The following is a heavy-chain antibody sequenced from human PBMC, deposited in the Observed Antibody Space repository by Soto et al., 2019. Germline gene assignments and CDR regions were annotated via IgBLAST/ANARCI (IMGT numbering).Heavy chain of an antibody. CDR1: GFTFNYYW. Sequence: GGPLRLSCAASGFTFNYYWMHWVRQAPGQGLVWVSHIHSDGSTTTYADSVKGRFTISRDNAKNTLCLQMNSLRAEDTAVYYCVRGDKGGFDLWGQGTTVTVSS. V-gene: IGHV3-74*01. D-gene: IGHD2-21*02. CDR2: IHSDGSTT. CDR3: VRGDKGGFDL. J-gene: IGHJ3*01.